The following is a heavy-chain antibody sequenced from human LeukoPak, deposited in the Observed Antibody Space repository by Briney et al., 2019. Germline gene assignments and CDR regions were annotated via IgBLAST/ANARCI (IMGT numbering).Heavy chain of an antibody. CDR1: GGSISSYY. V-gene: IGHV4-59*01. J-gene: IGHJ4*02. D-gene: IGHD6-13*01. CDR2: IYNSGST. CDR3: ARGVVAAAGRTFDF. Sequence: PSETLSLTCTVSGGSISSYYWSWIRQPAGKGLEWIGYIYNSGSTSYNPSLKSRVTISLDTSQNQFSLKLSSLTAADTAVYYCARGVVAAAGRTFDFWGQGTLVTVSS.